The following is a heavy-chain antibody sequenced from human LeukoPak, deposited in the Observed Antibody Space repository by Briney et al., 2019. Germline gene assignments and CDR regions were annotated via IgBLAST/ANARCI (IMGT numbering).Heavy chain of an antibody. CDR1: GFTFSSYS. CDR3: ARVSRGFRYYFDY. CDR2: ISSSSSYI. V-gene: IGHV3-21*01. D-gene: IGHD3-10*01. Sequence: GGSLRLSCAASGFTFSSYSMNWVRQAPGKGLERVSSISSSSSYIYYADSLKGRFTISRDNARNSLYLQMNSLRAEDTAVYYCARVSRGFRYYFDYWGQGTLVTVSS. J-gene: IGHJ4*02.